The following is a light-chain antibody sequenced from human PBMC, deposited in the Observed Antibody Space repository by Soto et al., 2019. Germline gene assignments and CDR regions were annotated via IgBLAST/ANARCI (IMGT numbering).Light chain of an antibody. J-gene: IGKJ4*01. CDR1: QSVLHTSNNKND. CDR3: QQRSNWPPLT. CDR2: WAS. Sequence: DIVMTQSPDSLSVSLVERATINCRCIQSVLHTSNNKNDLGWYQQKPGQPPTLLIYWASNREFGVPDRFSGSGSGTEFTLTISSLEPEDSAVYYCQQRSNWPPLTFGGGTKVDIK. V-gene: IGKV4-1*01.